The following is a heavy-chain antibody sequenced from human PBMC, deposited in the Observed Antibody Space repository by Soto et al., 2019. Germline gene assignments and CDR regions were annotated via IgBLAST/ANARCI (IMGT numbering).Heavy chain of an antibody. CDR3: ARGEDAFFYYGLDV. Sequence: ETLSLTCTVSGGSITSSYWSWVRRPPVKGLEWIAYIYDTGISGYTPSTSYNPSLKSRVTMSVDTSKSQFSLKLTSVTAADTAVYYCARGEDAFFYYGLDVWGQGITVTVSS. CDR2: IYDTGISGYTPST. J-gene: IGHJ6*02. CDR1: GGSITSSY. V-gene: IGHV4-59*01.